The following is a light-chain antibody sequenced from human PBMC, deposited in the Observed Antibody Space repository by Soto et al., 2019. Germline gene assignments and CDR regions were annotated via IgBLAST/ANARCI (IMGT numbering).Light chain of an antibody. CDR3: ASYAGGNQV. Sequence: QSALTQPPSASASPGQSVTISCTGTSSDVGGYDYVSWYQHHPGKAPKLMIYEVTKRPSGVPERFSGSKSGNTASLTVSGLLAEDEADYYCASYAGGNQVFGTGTKLTVL. J-gene: IGLJ1*01. V-gene: IGLV2-8*01. CDR1: SSDVGGYDY. CDR2: EVT.